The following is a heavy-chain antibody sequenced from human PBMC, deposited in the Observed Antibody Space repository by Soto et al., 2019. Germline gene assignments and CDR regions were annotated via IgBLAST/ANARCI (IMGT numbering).Heavy chain of an antibody. Sequence: EVQLVESGGGLVQPGGSLRLSCAASGFTVSSNYMSWVRQAPGKGLEWVSVIYSGGSTYYADSVKGRFTISRDNSKNTLYVQMTSLRAEDTAVYYCARGGSYGGNSEGEIDYWGQGTLVTVSS. V-gene: IGHV3-66*01. J-gene: IGHJ4*02. D-gene: IGHD4-17*01. CDR2: IYSGGST. CDR3: ARGGSYGGNSEGEIDY. CDR1: GFTVSSNY.